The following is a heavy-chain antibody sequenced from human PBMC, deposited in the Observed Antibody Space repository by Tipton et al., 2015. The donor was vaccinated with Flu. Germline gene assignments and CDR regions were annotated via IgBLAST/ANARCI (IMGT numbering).Heavy chain of an antibody. Sequence: TLSLTCTVSGGSINSTTYYWGWVRQPPGKGLEWIATVFHSGLTYYNPSLKSRVSISIDTSKNQFSLRMNSVTAADSAVYYCARDRLYSASVGYFYVGASDVWGQGTMVTVPP. CDR1: GGSINSTTYY. V-gene: IGHV4-39*07. J-gene: IGHJ3*01. D-gene: IGHD3-22*01. CDR3: ARDRLYSASVGYFYVGASDV. CDR2: VFHSGLT.